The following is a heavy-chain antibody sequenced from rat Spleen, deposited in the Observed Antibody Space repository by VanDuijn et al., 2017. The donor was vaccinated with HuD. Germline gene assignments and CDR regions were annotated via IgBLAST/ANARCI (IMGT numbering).Heavy chain of an antibody. CDR1: GFNFKNHY. D-gene: IGHD1-12*01. CDR2: ISTSGTRT. Sequence: EVQLVESGGGLVQPGRSLKLSCAASGFNFKNHYMAWVRQAPKTGLEWVATISTSGTRTYFLDSVKGRFTISRDNAEGSLYLQMNSLKSEDTATYFCARHFTDDSRYYFDSWGQGVVVIVSS. CDR3: ARHFTDDSRYYFDS. V-gene: IGHV5-25*01. J-gene: IGHJ2*01.